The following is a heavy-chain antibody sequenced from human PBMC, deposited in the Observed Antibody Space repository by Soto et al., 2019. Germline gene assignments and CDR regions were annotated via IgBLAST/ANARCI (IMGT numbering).Heavy chain of an antibody. CDR2: IWYDGSNK. CDR1: GFSFRSYG. D-gene: IGHD5-18*01. V-gene: IGHV3-33*01. CDR3: ASLDTARVETAGY. J-gene: IGHJ4*02. Sequence: GGSLRLSCAASGFSFRSYGMHWVRQAPGKGLEWVGVIWYDGSNKYYADSVKGRFTISRDNSKNTLYLQMNSLRAEDTALYYCASLDTARVETAGYWGQGTRVTVSS.